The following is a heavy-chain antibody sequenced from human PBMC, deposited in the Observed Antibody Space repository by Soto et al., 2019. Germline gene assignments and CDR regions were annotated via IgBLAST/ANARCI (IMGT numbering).Heavy chain of an antibody. Sequence: EVQLLESGGGLVQPGGSLRLSCAASGFTFSSYAMSWVRQAPGKGLEWVSAISGSGGSTYYADSVKGRFTISRDNSKNTLYLQMNSLRAEDTAVYYCAKPNRGLPSDTAMFGVMGGFDYWGQGTLVTVSS. V-gene: IGHV3-23*01. J-gene: IGHJ4*02. CDR2: ISGSGGST. D-gene: IGHD5-18*01. CDR3: AKPNRGLPSDTAMFGVMGGFDY. CDR1: GFTFSSYA.